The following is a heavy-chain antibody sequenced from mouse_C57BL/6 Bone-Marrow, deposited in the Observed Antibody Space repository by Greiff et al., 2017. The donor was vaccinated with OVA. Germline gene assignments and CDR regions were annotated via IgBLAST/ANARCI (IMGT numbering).Heavy chain of an antibody. CDR2: IDPANGNT. J-gene: IGHJ4*01. CDR1: GFTFTNTY. CDR3: APLGGYGSSYCAMDY. Sequence: VQLQQSVAELVRPGASVTLSCTASGFTFTNTYMHWVKQRPEQGLEWIGRIDPANGNTQYAPKFQGKATITADTSSNTAYLQLSSLTSDDAAIDYCAPLGGYGSSYCAMDYWGQGTSVTVSS. D-gene: IGHD1-1*01. V-gene: IGHV14-3*01.